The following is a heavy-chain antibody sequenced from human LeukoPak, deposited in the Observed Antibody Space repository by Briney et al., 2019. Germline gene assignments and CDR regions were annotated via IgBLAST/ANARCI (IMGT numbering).Heavy chain of an antibody. V-gene: IGHV4-34*01. J-gene: IGHJ4*02. D-gene: IGHD4-17*01. CDR3: TRMTTGHDY. CDR2: INHSGYT. CDR1: RGSFNDYY. Sequence: PSETLPLTCAVSRGSFNDYYWSWVRQTPRRGLEWIGEINHSGYTNDSPSLKSRVTLSIDTSRKQFSLNLRSVTVADTGIYYCTRMTTGHDYWGQGTLVTVSS.